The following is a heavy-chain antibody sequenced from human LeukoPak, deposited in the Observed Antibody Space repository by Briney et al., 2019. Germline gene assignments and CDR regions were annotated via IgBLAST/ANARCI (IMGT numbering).Heavy chain of an antibody. CDR2: ISSSSSYI. J-gene: IGHJ4*02. CDR3: ARHITFGGVIAGFLDY. Sequence: PGGSLRLSCAASGFTFSSYSMNWVRQAPGKGLEWVSSISSSSSYIYYADSVKGRFTISRDNAKNSLYLQMNSLRAEDTAVYYCARHITFGGVIAGFLDYWGQGTLVTVSS. V-gene: IGHV3-21*01. CDR1: GFTFSSYS. D-gene: IGHD3-16*02.